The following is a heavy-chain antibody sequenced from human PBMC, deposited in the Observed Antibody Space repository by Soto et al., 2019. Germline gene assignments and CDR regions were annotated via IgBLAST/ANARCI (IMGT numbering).Heavy chain of an antibody. CDR2: INPVNGNT. CDR3: ARHYAYYYMDV. D-gene: IGHD3-16*01. J-gene: IGHJ6*03. V-gene: IGHV1-3*01. CDR1: GYSFTSYA. Sequence: ASVKVSCKASGYSFTSYAIHWVRQAPGQRLEWMGWINPVNGNTKYAQKLQGRVTMTRNTSISAAYMELSSLRSEDTAVYYCARHYAYYYMDVWGKGTTVTVSS.